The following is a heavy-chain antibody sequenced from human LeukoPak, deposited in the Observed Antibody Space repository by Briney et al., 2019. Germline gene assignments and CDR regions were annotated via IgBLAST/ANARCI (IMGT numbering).Heavy chain of an antibody. J-gene: IGHJ3*02. D-gene: IGHD3-3*01. Sequence: GGSLRLSCTVSGLTFDTYGMSWVRQAPGKGLEWVSAISASGPNTHYADSVKGRVIISRDNSKNTLYLEMKSLRAEDTAVYYCAKDLTIFGVVINDAFDIWGQGTMVTVSS. CDR3: AKDLTIFGVVINDAFDI. V-gene: IGHV3-23*01. CDR2: ISASGPNT. CDR1: GLTFDTYG.